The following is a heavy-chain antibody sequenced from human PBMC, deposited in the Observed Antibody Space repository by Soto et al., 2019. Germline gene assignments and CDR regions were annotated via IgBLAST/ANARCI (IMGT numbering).Heavy chain of an antibody. D-gene: IGHD2-21*02. CDR3: ARLGERSTGCGGDCYFGYFDY. CDR2: IIPIFGTA. Sequence: LVKVSCKASGGTFSSYAISWVRQAPGQGLEWMGGIIPIFGTANYAQKFQGRVTITADESTSTAYMELSSLRSEDTAVYYCARLGERSTGCGGDCYFGYFDYWGQGTLVTVSS. V-gene: IGHV1-69*13. CDR1: GGTFSSYA. J-gene: IGHJ4*02.